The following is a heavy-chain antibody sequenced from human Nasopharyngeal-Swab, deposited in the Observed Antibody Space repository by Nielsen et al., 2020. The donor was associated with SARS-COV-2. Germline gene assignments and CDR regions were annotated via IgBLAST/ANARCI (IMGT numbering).Heavy chain of an antibody. J-gene: IGHJ4*02. D-gene: IGHD5-18*01. Sequence: VRQAPGKGLVWVSRINSDGSSTTYADSVKGRFTISRDNAKNTLYLQMNSLRAEDTAVYYCAKDLVRTAMVLPVGRFDYWGQGTLVTASS. V-gene: IGHV3-74*01. CDR3: AKDLVRTAMVLPVGRFDY. CDR2: INSDGSST.